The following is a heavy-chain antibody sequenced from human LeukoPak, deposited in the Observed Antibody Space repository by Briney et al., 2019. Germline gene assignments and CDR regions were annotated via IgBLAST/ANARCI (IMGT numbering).Heavy chain of an antibody. V-gene: IGHV6-1*01. CDR1: GDTVSSNTAG. CDR3: ARDLDWFDP. Sequence: SQTLSLTCALSGDTVSSNTAGWDWIRQYRTRGIEWLVRTYYRSKWYNNYAVSVKSRIPITPDTSKNQFSLQLNSVTPEDTAVYYCARDLDWFDPWGQGTLVTVSS. CDR2: TYYRSKWYN. J-gene: IGHJ5*02.